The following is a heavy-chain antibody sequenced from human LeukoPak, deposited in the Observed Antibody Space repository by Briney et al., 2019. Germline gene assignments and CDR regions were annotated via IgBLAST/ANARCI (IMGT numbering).Heavy chain of an antibody. CDR3: ARTSDFWSGYHDY. V-gene: IGHV4-34*01. D-gene: IGHD3-3*01. CDR1: GGSFSGYY. CDR2: INHSGST. Sequence: SETLSLTCAVYGGSFSGYYWSWVRQPPGKGLEWIGEINHSGSTNYNPSLKSQVTISVDTSKNQFSLKLSSVTAADTAVYYCARTSDFWSGYHDYWGQGTLVTVSS. J-gene: IGHJ4*02.